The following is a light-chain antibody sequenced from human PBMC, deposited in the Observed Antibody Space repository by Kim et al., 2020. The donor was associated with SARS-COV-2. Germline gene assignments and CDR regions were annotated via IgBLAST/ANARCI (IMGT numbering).Light chain of an antibody. V-gene: IGKV1-39*01. CDR2: AAS. CDR3: QQSNSTPIT. J-gene: IGKJ4*01. CDR1: QSISTN. Sequence: SASVGDRVTITCRASQSISTNLNWYQQKSGKAPKLLIYAASSLQGGVPSRFSGSGSGTDFTLTISSLQPEDSATYYCQQSNSTPITFGGGTRVEI.